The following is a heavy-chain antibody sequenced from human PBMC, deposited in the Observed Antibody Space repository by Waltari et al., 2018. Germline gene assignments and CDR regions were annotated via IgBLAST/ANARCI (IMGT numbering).Heavy chain of an antibody. CDR1: GFTFSDYW. CDR2: IKKDGGEK. J-gene: IGHJ4*02. D-gene: IGHD2-21*01. CDR3: ARDRGYCGGDCYKNLDS. Sequence: EVQLVESGGGLVQPGGSLRLSCAAFGFTFSDYWMTWVRQAPGKGLEWVANIKKDGGEKYYVDSVKGRFTVSRDNAKNSLYLQISSLRAEDTAVYYCARDRGYCGGDCYKNLDSWGQGTLVAVSS. V-gene: IGHV3-7*01.